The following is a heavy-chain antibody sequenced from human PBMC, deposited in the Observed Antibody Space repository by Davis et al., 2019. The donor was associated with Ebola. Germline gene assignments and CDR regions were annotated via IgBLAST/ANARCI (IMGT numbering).Heavy chain of an antibody. CDR2: INHSGST. Sequence: MPSETLSLTCAVYGGSFSGYYWSWIRQPPGKGLEWIGEINHSGSTNYNPSLKSRVAISVDTSKNQFSLRLSSVTAADTAVYYCARGLVFGVVTLYYYGMDVWGQGTTVTVSS. V-gene: IGHV4-34*01. J-gene: IGHJ6*02. CDR3: ARGLVFGVVTLYYYGMDV. CDR1: GGSFSGYY. D-gene: IGHD3-3*01.